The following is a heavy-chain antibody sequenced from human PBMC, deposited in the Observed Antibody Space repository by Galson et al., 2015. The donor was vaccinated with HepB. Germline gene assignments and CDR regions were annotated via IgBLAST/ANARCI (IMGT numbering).Heavy chain of an antibody. CDR3: ARDRSSGAVAGQDAFDI. D-gene: IGHD6-19*01. CDR1: GYTFTSYG. V-gene: IGHV1-18*01. Sequence: SVKVSCKASGYTFTSYGISWVRQAPGQGLEWMGWISAYNGNTNYAQKLQGRVTMTTDTSTSTAYMALRSLRSDDTAVFYCARDRSSGAVAGQDAFDIWGQASRVTVSS. J-gene: IGHJ3*02. CDR2: ISAYNGNT.